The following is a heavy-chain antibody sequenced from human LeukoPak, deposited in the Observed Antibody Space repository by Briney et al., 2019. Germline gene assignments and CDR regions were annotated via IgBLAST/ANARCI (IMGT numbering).Heavy chain of an antibody. CDR2: INHSGST. V-gene: IGHV4-34*01. CDR1: GGSFSGYY. CDR3: ARDPSDWFDP. Sequence: SETLSLTCAVYGGSFSGYYWSWIRQPPGKGLEWIGEINHSGSTNYNPSLKSRVTISVDTSKNQFSLQLNSVTPEDTAVYYCARDPSDWFDPWGQGTLVTVSS. J-gene: IGHJ5*02.